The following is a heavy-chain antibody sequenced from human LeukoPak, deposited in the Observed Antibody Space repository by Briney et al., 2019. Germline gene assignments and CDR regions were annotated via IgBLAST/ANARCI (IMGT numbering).Heavy chain of an antibody. CDR2: ISSSSTM. V-gene: IGHV3-48*02. J-gene: IGHJ4*02. CDR1: GFTFSSYS. Sequence: GGSLRLSCAASGFTFSSYSISWVRQAPGKGLEWVSYISSSSTMSYADSVKGRFTIPRDNANNSLYLQMSSLRDEDTAVYYCARGGTSSSLAYWGQGTLVTVSS. D-gene: IGHD4-23*01. CDR3: ARGGTSSSLAY.